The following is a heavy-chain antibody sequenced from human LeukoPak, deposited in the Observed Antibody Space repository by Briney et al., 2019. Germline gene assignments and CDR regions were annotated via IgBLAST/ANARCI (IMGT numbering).Heavy chain of an antibody. V-gene: IGHV1-46*01. CDR1: GYTFTSYC. Sequence: ASVKVSCKASGYTFTSYCMHWVRQAPGQGLEWMGIINPSGGSTSYAQKFQGRVTMTRDTSTSTVYMELSSLRSEDTAVCYCARDSNEWNWFDPWGQGTLVTVSS. CDR2: INPSGGST. D-gene: IGHD2-8*01. J-gene: IGHJ5*02. CDR3: ARDSNEWNWFDP.